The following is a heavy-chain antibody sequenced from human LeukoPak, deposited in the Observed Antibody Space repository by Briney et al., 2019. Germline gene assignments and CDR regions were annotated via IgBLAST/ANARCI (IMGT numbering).Heavy chain of an antibody. J-gene: IGHJ3*02. V-gene: IGHV3-30*03. Sequence: SGGSLGLSCAASGFTFSSYGMHWVRQAPGKGLEWVAVISYDGSNKYYADSVKGRFTISRDNSKNTLYLQMNSLRAEDTAVYYCARVDIDAFDIWGQGTMVTVSS. CDR2: ISYDGSNK. CDR1: GFTFSSYG. D-gene: IGHD3/OR15-3a*01. CDR3: ARVDIDAFDI.